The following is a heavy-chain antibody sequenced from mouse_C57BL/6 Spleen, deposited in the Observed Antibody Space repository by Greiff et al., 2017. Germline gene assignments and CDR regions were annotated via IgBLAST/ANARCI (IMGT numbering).Heavy chain of an antibody. CDR1: GYTFTSYW. Sequence: VQLQQPGAELVMPGASVKLSCKASGYTFTSYWMHWVKQRPGQGLEWIGEIDPSDSYTNYNQKFKGKSTLTVDKSSSAAYMQLSSLTSEDSAVYDGARRYNGRRSYFDYWGQGTTLTVSS. J-gene: IGHJ2*01. D-gene: IGHD1-1*01. V-gene: IGHV1-69*01. CDR3: ARRYNGRRSYFDY. CDR2: IDPSDSYT.